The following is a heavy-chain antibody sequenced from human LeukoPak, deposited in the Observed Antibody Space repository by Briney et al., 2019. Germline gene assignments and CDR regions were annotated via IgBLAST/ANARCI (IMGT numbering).Heavy chain of an antibody. Sequence: SETLSLTCTVSGGSISSYYWSWIRQPPGKGLEWIGNIYTSGNTNYNPSLKSRVAISVDTSKNQFSPKLNSVTAADTAVYYCARPYSGGWSGAFDIWGQGTMVNVSS. CDR3: ARPYSGGWSGAFDI. CDR1: GGSISSYY. D-gene: IGHD6-19*01. J-gene: IGHJ3*02. CDR2: IYTSGNT. V-gene: IGHV4-4*09.